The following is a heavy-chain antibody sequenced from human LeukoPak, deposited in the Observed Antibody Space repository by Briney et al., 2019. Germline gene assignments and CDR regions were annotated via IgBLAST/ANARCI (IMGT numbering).Heavy chain of an antibody. CDR2: INQDGNQM. Sequence: GGSLRLSCEATGFNFSKYWMTWVRRAPGKGPEWVATINQDGNQMSYVGSAKGRFTISRDNAKNSLYLQMNSLRAEDTAVYYCARVPYCSGGSCYNENWFDPWGQGTLVTVSS. V-gene: IGHV3-7*01. CDR1: GFNFSKYW. CDR3: ARVPYCSGGSCYNENWFDP. D-gene: IGHD2-15*01. J-gene: IGHJ5*02.